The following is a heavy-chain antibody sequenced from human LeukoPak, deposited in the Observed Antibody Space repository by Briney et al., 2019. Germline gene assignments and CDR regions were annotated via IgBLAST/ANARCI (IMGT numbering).Heavy chain of an antibody. J-gene: IGHJ5*02. CDR1: GXSISSGDYS. CDR2: IFQSGST. V-gene: IGHV4-30-2*01. Sequence: SETLSLTCAVSGXSISSGDYSWSWIRQPPGKGLEWIGYIFQSGSTYYNLSLKSRVTISVDRSKNQFSLKLSSVTAADTAVYYCARVGSDWTDVRYNWFDPWGQGTLVTVSS. D-gene: IGHD1-1*01. CDR3: ARVGSDWTDVRYNWFDP.